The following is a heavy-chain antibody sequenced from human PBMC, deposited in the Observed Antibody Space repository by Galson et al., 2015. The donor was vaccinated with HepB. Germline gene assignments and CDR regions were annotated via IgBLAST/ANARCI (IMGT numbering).Heavy chain of an antibody. J-gene: IGHJ6*02. V-gene: IGHV3-13*01. Sequence: SLRLSCAASGFTFSSYDMNWVRQAAGRGLEWVSGIDTFGGTYYPDSVKGRFTISRDNSKNSLYLQMNSLRAEDTAVYYCARVSIDDSYSYGLDVWGQGTMVTVSS. CDR3: ARVSIDDSYSYGLDV. CDR2: IDTFGGT. D-gene: IGHD6-6*01. CDR1: GFTFSSYD.